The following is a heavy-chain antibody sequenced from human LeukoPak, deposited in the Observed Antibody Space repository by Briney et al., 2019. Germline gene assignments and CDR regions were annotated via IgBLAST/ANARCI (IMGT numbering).Heavy chain of an antibody. CDR1: GYTFISYS. CDR2: IDPSGGST. J-gene: IGHJ4*02. Sequence: ASVKVSCKASGYTFISYSMHWVRQAPGQGLEWMGIIDPSGGSTSYAQKFQGRVTMTRDMSTSTVYMELSSLRSEDTAVYYCARVSGSYNYFDYWGQGTLVTVSS. V-gene: IGHV1-46*01. CDR3: ARVSGSYNYFDY. D-gene: IGHD1-26*01.